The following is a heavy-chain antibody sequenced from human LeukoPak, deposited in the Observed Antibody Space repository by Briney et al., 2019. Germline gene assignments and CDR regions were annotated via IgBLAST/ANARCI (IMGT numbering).Heavy chain of an antibody. J-gene: IGHJ4*02. CDR2: FDPEDGET. CDR1: GYTLTQLA. V-gene: IGHV1-24*01. CDR3: ATQARGYFYY. Sequence: ASVKVSCKVSGYTLTQLAMHWVGQAPGKGLEWMGGFDPEDGETVYAQKFQDRVAMTEDTSTDTANMELTSLASEDTAVYYCATQARGYFYYWGQGTLVTVSS.